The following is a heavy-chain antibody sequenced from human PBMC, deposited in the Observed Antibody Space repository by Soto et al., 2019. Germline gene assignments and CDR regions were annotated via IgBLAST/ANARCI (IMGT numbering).Heavy chain of an antibody. D-gene: IGHD3-10*01. J-gene: IGHJ3*02. V-gene: IGHV3-21*01. Sequence: GGSVRLSCAASGFTFNTYAMNWVRQAPGKGLEWVSSISGSSIYLYYTDSVKGRFTISRDNAKSSLYLQMNSLRAEDTAVYYCARTSGTSAFDIWGQGTMVTVSS. CDR3: ARTSGTSAFDI. CDR1: GFTFNTYA. CDR2: ISGSSIYL.